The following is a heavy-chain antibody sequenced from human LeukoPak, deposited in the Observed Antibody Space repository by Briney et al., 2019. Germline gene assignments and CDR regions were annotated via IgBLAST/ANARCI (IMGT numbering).Heavy chain of an antibody. CDR2: MSSTSSSI. Sequence: GGSLRLSCAASGFTLSDYSMNWVRQAPGKGLEWVSYMSSTSSSIYYAASVKGRFTISRDNAKNSLYLQMNSLRAEDTAVYYCARQRAGHAFDIWGQGTMVTVSS. J-gene: IGHJ3*02. CDR3: ARQRAGHAFDI. V-gene: IGHV3-48*04. CDR1: GFTLSDYS.